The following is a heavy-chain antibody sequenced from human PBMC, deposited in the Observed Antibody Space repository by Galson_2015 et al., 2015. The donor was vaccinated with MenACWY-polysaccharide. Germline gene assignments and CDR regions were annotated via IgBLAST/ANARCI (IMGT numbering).Heavy chain of an antibody. V-gene: IGHV3-23*01. Sequence: LRLSCSASGFTFTRYAMSWVRQAPGNGLEWVSAIRSSGTNTYYADSVKGRFTISRDNSKNTLYLQMNSLRAEDTAVYYCAKDSTDFWSVAGRFDHWGQGTLVTVSS. CDR1: GFTFTRYA. CDR2: IRSSGTNT. CDR3: AKDSTDFWSVAGRFDH. J-gene: IGHJ5*02. D-gene: IGHD3-3*01.